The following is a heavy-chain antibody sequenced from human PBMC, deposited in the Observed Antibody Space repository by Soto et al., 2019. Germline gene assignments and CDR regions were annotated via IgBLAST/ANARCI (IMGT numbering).Heavy chain of an antibody. Sequence: SETLSLTCTVSGGSIGSYDWSWIRQPPGKGLEWIGYIHYSGSTKYNPSLKSRVTISVDTSKNQFSLKLSSVTAADTAVYYCARDRGGVASNWFDPWGQGTLVTVSS. CDR2: IHYSGST. CDR1: GGSIGSYD. V-gene: IGHV4-59*01. J-gene: IGHJ5*02. D-gene: IGHD3-10*01. CDR3: ARDRGGVASNWFDP.